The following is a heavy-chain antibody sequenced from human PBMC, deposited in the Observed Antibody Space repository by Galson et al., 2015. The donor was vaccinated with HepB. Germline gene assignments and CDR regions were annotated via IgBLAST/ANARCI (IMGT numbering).Heavy chain of an antibody. D-gene: IGHD6-6*01. CDR3: ARGIIAARSYYYYGMDV. J-gene: IGHJ6*02. CDR2: INPSGGST. CDR1: GYTFTSYY. Sequence: SVKVSCKASGYTFTSYYMHWVRQAPGQGLEWMGIINPSGGSTSYAQKFQGRVTMTRDTSTSTVYMELSSLRSEDTAVYYCARGIIAARSYYYYGMDVWGQGTTVTVSS. V-gene: IGHV1-46*01.